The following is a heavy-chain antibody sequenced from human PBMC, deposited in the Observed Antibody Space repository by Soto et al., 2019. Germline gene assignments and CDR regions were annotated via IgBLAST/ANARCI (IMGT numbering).Heavy chain of an antibody. J-gene: IGHJ4*02. V-gene: IGHV3-30*18. D-gene: IGHD6-6*01. CDR2: ISYDGSNK. CDR3: AKDDGSIFDY. Sequence: QVQLVESGGGVVQPGRSLRLSCAASGFTFSSYGMHWVRQAPGKGLEWVAVISYDGSNKYYADSVKGRFTISRDNSKNTLYLQMNSLRAEDTAVYYCAKDDGSIFDYWGQGTLVTVSS. CDR1: GFTFSSYG.